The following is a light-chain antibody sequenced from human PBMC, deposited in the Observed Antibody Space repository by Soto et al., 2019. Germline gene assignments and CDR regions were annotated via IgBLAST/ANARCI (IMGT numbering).Light chain of an antibody. Sequence: DIVLTQSPATLSLSPGERAPLSCRASQNITINVGWYQQKPGQAPRLLMYCASTRATGIAATFSGSASGTEFTLTNSSLQSEDFAVYYCQQYNSWPLTFGRGTKVDIK. CDR2: CAS. J-gene: IGKJ1*01. CDR1: QNITIN. V-gene: IGKV3-15*01. CDR3: QQYNSWPLT.